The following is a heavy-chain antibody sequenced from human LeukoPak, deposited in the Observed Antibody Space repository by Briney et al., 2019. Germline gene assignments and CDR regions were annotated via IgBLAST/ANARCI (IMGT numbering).Heavy chain of an antibody. D-gene: IGHD6-19*01. V-gene: IGHV1-2*02. Sequence: ASVTVSFTASGYTFTDYYMHWIRHAPGQGPEWIGWIKPNSGGTNYAQKFQGRVTMTRDTSITTAYMELSSLRSDDTAVYYCAPRRVAADKGFDYWGQGTLVTVSS. CDR1: GYTFTDYY. J-gene: IGHJ4*02. CDR2: IKPNSGGT. CDR3: APRRVAADKGFDY.